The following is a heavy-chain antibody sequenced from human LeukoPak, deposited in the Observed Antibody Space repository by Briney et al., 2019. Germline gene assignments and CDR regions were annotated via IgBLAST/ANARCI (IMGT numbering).Heavy chain of an antibody. CDR3: ARSSSGWHSDY. Sequence: GGSLRLSCGASGFTFSSYWMHWVRQAPGKGLVWVSRINTDGSSTTYADSVKGRFTISRDNAKNTLYLQMNSLRAEDTALYYCARSSSGWHSDYWGQGTLATVSS. CDR1: GFTFSSYW. D-gene: IGHD6-19*01. J-gene: IGHJ4*02. CDR2: INTDGSST. V-gene: IGHV3-74*01.